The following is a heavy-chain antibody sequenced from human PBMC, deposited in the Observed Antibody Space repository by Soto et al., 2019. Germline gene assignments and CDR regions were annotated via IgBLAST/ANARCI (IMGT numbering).Heavy chain of an antibody. D-gene: IGHD3-3*01. CDR1: GFTFSSYG. J-gene: IGHJ4*02. Sequence: QVQLVESGGGVVQPGRSLRLSCAASGFTFSSYGMHWVRQAPGKGLEWVAVIWYDGSNKYYADSVKGRFTISRDNSKNTLYLQINSLRAEDTAVYYCARGSDFWIGRPPFDYWGQGTLVTVSS. V-gene: IGHV3-33*01. CDR3: ARGSDFWIGRPPFDY. CDR2: IWYDGSNK.